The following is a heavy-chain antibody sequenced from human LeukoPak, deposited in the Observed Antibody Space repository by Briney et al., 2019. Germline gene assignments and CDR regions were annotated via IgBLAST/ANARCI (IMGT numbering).Heavy chain of an antibody. V-gene: IGHV3-11*05. Sequence: PGGSLRLSCAASGFTFSDYYMSWIRQAPGKGLEWVSYISSSSSYTNYADSVKGRFTISRDNAKNSLYLQINSLRAEDTAVYYCARDGTGYSSGWYDYWGQGTLVTVSS. D-gene: IGHD6-19*01. J-gene: IGHJ4*02. CDR3: ARDGTGYSSGWYDY. CDR1: GFTFSDYY. CDR2: ISSSSSYT.